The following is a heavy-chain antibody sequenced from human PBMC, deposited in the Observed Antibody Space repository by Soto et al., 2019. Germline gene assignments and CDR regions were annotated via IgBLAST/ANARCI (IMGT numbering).Heavy chain of an antibody. CDR1: GGSISSSSYY. Sequence: PSETLSLTCTVSGGSISSSSYYWGWIRQPPGKGLEWIGSIYYSGSTYYNPSLKSRVTISVDTSKNQFSLKLSSVTAADTAVYYCARLRIVGATRLPYYFDYWGQGTLVTVSS. V-gene: IGHV4-39*01. CDR2: IYYSGST. D-gene: IGHD1-26*01. CDR3: ARLRIVGATRLPYYFDY. J-gene: IGHJ4*02.